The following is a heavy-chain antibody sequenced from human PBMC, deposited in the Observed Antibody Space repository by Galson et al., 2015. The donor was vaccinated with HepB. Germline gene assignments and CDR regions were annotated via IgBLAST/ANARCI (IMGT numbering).Heavy chain of an antibody. CDR1: GFCFGSHS. J-gene: IGHJ6*02. CDR2: ISAWGEST. Sequence: SLRLSCAACGFCFGSHSMSWVRQTPGKGREWVSVISAWGESTDYAAIAKGRLNITGDNSKNTLFLHMNDLRAEDTAVYHCTKDSTTGEVHYFYAMDAWGQGTTVIVSS. CDR3: TKDSTTGEVHYFYAMDA. V-gene: IGHV3-23*01. D-gene: IGHD1-1*01.